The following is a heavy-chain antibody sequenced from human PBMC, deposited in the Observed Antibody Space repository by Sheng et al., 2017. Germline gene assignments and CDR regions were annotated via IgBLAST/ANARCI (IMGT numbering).Heavy chain of an antibody. CDR1: GFTFSSYS. D-gene: IGHD2-15*01. V-gene: IGHV3-21*01. CDR3: ARGVVVAANWFDP. J-gene: IGHJ5*02. CDR2: ISSSSSYI. Sequence: EVQLVESGGGLVKPGGSLRLSCAASGFTFSSYSMNWVRQAPGKGLEWVSSISSSSSYIYYADSVKGRFTISRDNAKNSLYLQMNSLRAEDTAVYYCARGVVVAANWFDPWGQGTLVTVSS.